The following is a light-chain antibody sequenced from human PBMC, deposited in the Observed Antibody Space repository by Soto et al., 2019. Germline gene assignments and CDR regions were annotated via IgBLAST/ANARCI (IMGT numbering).Light chain of an antibody. CDR1: QSLSEW. J-gene: IGKJ4*01. Sequence: DIQMTQTPSTLSASVGDTVTITCRASQSLSEWLAWYQQKPGKAPKLLIYDASSLERGVPSRFSGSGSGTEFTLTISSLQPDDFATYYCQQYDNLPLTFGGGTKVEIK. CDR2: DAS. V-gene: IGKV1-5*01. CDR3: QQYDNLPLT.